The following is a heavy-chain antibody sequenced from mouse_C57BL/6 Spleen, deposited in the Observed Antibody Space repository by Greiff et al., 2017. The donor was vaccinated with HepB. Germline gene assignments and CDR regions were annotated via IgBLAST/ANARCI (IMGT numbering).Heavy chain of an antibody. CDR2: ISGGGGNT. Sequence: EVQGVESGGGLVKPGGSLKLSCAASGFTFSSYTMSWVRQTPEKRLEWVATISGGGGNTYYPDSVKGRFTISRDNAKNTLYLQMSSLRSEDTALYYCARLGSSGYRAMDYWGQGTSVTVSS. D-gene: IGHD3-2*02. V-gene: IGHV5-9*01. J-gene: IGHJ4*01. CDR3: ARLGSSGYRAMDY. CDR1: GFTFSSYT.